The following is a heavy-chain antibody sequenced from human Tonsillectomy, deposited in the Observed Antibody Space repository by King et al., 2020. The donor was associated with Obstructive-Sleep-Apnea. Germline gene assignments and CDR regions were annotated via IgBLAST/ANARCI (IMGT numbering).Heavy chain of an antibody. CDR1: GFTFSNAW. CDR2: IKSKTDGGTT. V-gene: IGHV3-15*01. D-gene: IGHD3-9*01. J-gene: IGHJ4*02. CDR3: TTDGYYDMLTGPFDY. Sequence: VQLVESGGGLVKPGGSLRLSCAASGFTFSNAWMSWVRQAPGKGLEWVGRIKSKTDGGTTDYAAPVKGRFTISRDDSKNTLYLQMNSLKTEDTAVYYCTTDGYYDMLTGPFDYWGQGTLVTVSS.